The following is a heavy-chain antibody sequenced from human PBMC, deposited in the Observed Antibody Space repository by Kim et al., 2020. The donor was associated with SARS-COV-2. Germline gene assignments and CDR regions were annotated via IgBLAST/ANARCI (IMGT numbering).Heavy chain of an antibody. Sequence: GESLRLSCAASGFTVSSNYMTWVRQAPGKGLEWVSSLYSGGTTYYVDSVKGRFTISRDNSKNTLYLQMNSLRAEDTAVYYCASSGWMNYFDYWGQGTLVT. CDR3: ASSGWMNYFDY. D-gene: IGHD6-19*01. CDR1: GFTVSSNY. V-gene: IGHV3-53*01. CDR2: LYSGGTT. J-gene: IGHJ4*02.